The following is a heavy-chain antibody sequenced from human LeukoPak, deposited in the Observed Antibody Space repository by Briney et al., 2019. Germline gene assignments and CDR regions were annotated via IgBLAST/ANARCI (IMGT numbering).Heavy chain of an antibody. CDR3: ASRFTARQLVPADYYHMDV. CDR1: GYTFTNYD. CDR2: IIPISGTT. J-gene: IGHJ6*03. Sequence: SVKVSCKASGYTFTNYDINWVRQAPGQGLEWMGAIIPISGTTNYAQRLQGRVTLTMDDSATTAFMEMSSLRSEDTAVYYCASRFTARQLVPADYYHMDVWGKGTTVFVSS. V-gene: IGHV1-69*05. D-gene: IGHD6-13*01.